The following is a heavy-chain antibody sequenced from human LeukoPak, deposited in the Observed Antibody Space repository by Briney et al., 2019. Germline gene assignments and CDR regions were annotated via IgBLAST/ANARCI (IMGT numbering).Heavy chain of an antibody. D-gene: IGHD1-14*01. J-gene: IGHJ4*02. Sequence: GASVKVSFKASGGTFSSYAISWVRQAPGQGLEWMGGIIPIFGTANYAQKFQGRVTITADKSTSTAYMELSSLRSEDTAVYYCAREKPGAFDYWGQGTLVTVSS. CDR2: IIPIFGTA. CDR1: GGTFSSYA. CDR3: AREKPGAFDY. V-gene: IGHV1-69*06.